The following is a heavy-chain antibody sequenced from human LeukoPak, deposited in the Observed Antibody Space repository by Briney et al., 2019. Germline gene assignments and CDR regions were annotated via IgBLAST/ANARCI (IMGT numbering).Heavy chain of an antibody. CDR3: ARANYYDSSGYFDY. CDR1: GGSISSYY. V-gene: IGHV4-59*01. J-gene: IGHJ4*02. CDR2: IYYSGST. D-gene: IGHD3-22*01. Sequence: KTSETLSLTCTVSGGSISSYYWSWIRQPPGKGLEWIGYIYYSGSTNYNPSLKSRVTISVDTSKNQFSLKLSSVTAADTAVYYCARANYYDSSGYFDYWGRGTLVTVSS.